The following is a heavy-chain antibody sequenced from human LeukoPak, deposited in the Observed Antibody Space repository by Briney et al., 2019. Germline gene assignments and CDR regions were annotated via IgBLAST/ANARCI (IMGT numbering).Heavy chain of an antibody. Sequence: AGGSLRLSCAASGFTFDDYAMHWVRQAPGKGLEWVSGISWDGGSTYYADSVKGRFTISRDNSKNSLYLQMNSLRAEDTALYYCAKDIAYDSSGWSGIDYWGQGTLATVSS. CDR3: AKDIAYDSSGWSGIDY. D-gene: IGHD3-22*01. CDR2: ISWDGGST. V-gene: IGHV3-43D*03. CDR1: GFTFDDYA. J-gene: IGHJ4*02.